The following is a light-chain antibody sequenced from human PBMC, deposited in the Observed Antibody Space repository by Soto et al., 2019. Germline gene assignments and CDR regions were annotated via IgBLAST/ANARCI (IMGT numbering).Light chain of an antibody. V-gene: IGKV3-15*01. Sequence: EIVMTQSPATLSVTPGEGATLSCRASQSVNSDLAWYQQKPGQAPSLLIYGASTRATGFPARFSGSGSGTEFTLTISSLQSEDFALYYCQQYNSCPLTFGGGTKVEIK. CDR2: GAS. CDR1: QSVNSD. J-gene: IGKJ4*01. CDR3: QQYNSCPLT.